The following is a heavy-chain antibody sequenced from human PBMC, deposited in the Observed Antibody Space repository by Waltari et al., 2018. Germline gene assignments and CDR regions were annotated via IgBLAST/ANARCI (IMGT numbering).Heavy chain of an antibody. CDR3: ARGQEGDKGYDSSGPYEYPYYYYYYMDV. V-gene: IGHV4-30-4*08. D-gene: IGHD3-22*01. Sequence: QVQLQESGPGLVKPSQTLSLTCTVSGGSISSGDYYWSWIRQPPGKGLEWIGYIYYSGSTYYNPSLKSRVTISVDTSKNQFSLKLSSVTAADTAVYYCARGQEGDKGYDSSGPYEYPYYYYYYMDVWGKGTTVTISS. CDR2: IYYSGST. CDR1: GGSISSGDYY. J-gene: IGHJ6*03.